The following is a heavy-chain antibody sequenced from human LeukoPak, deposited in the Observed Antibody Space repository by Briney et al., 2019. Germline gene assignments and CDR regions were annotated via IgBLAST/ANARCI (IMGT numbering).Heavy chain of an antibody. Sequence: GGSLRLSCAASGFTFSTYGMHWVRQAPGKGLEWVAVISYDGSNKWYTDSVKGRFAISRDSSKNTLYLQMNSLRAEDTAVYYCAKGQEKMTTINWFDRWGQGTLVTVSS. CDR1: GFTFSTYG. J-gene: IGHJ5*02. D-gene: IGHD4-17*01. V-gene: IGHV3-30*18. CDR3: AKGQEKMTTINWFDR. CDR2: ISYDGSNK.